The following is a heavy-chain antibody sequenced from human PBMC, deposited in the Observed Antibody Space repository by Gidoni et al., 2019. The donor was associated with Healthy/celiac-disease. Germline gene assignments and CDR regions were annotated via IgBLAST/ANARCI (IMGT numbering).Heavy chain of an antibody. Sequence: EVQLVQSGAEVKKPGESLKISCKGSGYSFTSSWIGWVRQMPGKGLEWMGIIYPGNSDTRYSPSFQGQVTISADKSISTAYLQWSSLKASDTAMYYCARQNSGYDSRYYYGMDVWGQGTTVTVSS. CDR3: ARQNSGYDSRYYYGMDV. V-gene: IGHV5-51*01. J-gene: IGHJ6*02. CDR1: GYSFTSSW. CDR2: IYPGNSDT. D-gene: IGHD5-12*01.